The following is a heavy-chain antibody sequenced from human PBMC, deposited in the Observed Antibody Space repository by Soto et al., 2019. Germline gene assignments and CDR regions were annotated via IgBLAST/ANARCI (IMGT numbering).Heavy chain of an antibody. CDR1: GGTFSRHA. V-gene: IGHV1-69*06. CDR2: IIPIFGTT. D-gene: IGHD2-2*02. CDR3: AMEYCSSTSCYRDY. J-gene: IGHJ4*02. Sequence: SVKVSCKASGGTFSRHAISWVRQAPGQGLEWMGGIIPIFGTTNYAQNFQGRVTITADKSTSTAYMELSSLRSEDTAVYYCAMEYCSSTSCYRDYWGQGTLVTISS.